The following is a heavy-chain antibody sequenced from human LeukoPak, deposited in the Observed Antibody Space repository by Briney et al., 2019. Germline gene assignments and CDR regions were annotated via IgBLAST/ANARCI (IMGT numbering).Heavy chain of an antibody. CDR2: IKTKSEGGTT. CDR1: GFTFSSNS. V-gene: IGHV3-15*01. D-gene: IGHD3-10*01. Sequence: GGSLRLSCAASGFTFSSNSMNWVRQAPGKGLEWVGRIKTKSEGGTTDYAAPAKGRFAISRDDSKNALFLQMDSLKSDDTAMYYCTTEFKELGSFFYFYYMDVWGTGTTVTISS. CDR3: TTEFKELGSFFYFYYMDV. J-gene: IGHJ6*03.